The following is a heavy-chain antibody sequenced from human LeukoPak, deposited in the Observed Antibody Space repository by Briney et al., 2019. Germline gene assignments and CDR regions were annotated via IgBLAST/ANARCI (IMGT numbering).Heavy chain of an antibody. CDR3: ARERSGDYVWGSYRPFDY. D-gene: IGHD3-16*02. V-gene: IGHV3-21*01. CDR2: ISSSSSYI. CDR1: GFTFSSYS. J-gene: IGHJ4*02. Sequence: GGSLRLSCAASGFTFSSYSMNWVRQAPGKGLEWVSSISSSSSYIYYADPVKGRFTISRDNAKNSLYLQMNSLRAEDTAVYYCARERSGDYVWGSYRPFDYWGQGTLVTVSS.